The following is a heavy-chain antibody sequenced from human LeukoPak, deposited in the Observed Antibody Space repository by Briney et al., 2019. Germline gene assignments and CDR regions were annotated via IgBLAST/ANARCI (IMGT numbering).Heavy chain of an antibody. D-gene: IGHD4-17*01. CDR3: ARVGERGTHYGDLYYFDY. V-gene: IGHV4-59*01. CDR1: GGSISSYY. Sequence: SETLSLTCTVSGGSISSYYWSWIRQPPGKGLEWIGYIYYSGSTNYNPSLKSRVTISVDTSKNQFSLKLSSVTAADTAVHYCARVGERGTHYGDLYYFDYWGQGTLVTVSS. J-gene: IGHJ4*02. CDR2: IYYSGST.